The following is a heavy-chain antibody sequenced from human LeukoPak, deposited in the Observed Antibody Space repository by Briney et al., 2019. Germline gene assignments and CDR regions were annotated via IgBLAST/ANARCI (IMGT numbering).Heavy chain of an antibody. CDR3: ARDRIATVNNWFDP. CDR1: GGSISSYY. Sequence: SETLSLTCTVSGGSISSYYWSWIRQPAGKGLEWIGRIYTSGSTNYNPSLKSRVTMSVDTSKNQFSPKLSSVTAADTAVYYCARDRIATVNNWFDPWGQGTLVTVSS. J-gene: IGHJ5*02. CDR2: IYTSGST. V-gene: IGHV4-4*07. D-gene: IGHD4-17*01.